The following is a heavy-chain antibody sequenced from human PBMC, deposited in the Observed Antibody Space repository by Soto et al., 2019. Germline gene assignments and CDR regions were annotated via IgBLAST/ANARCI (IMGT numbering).Heavy chain of an antibody. D-gene: IGHD6-19*01. CDR1: GYSFTSHG. CDR3: VSGPDFDY. J-gene: IGHJ4*02. Sequence: QVQLVQSGVEVEEPGASVRVSCKASGYSFTSHGITWVRQAPGQGLEWMGWVSTDSGHTDYSQSLQGRGTMTRDTSTSTAYMDLRSLRSDDTAVYYCVSGPDFDYWGQGTLVTVSS. V-gene: IGHV1-18*04. CDR2: VSTDSGHT.